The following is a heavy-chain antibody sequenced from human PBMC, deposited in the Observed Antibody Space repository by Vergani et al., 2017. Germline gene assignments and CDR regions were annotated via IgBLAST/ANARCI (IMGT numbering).Heavy chain of an antibody. Sequence: EVQLVESGGGLVQPGGSLPLSCAASGFTFSSYSMHWVRPAPGKALEWLSYITSSSSTIYYADSVKGRFTISRDNAKNALYLQMNSLRDEDTAVYYCARGSGYDYGDFDYWGQGTLVTVSS. D-gene: IGHD5-12*01. CDR3: ARGSGYDYGDFDY. J-gene: IGHJ4*02. V-gene: IGHV3-48*02. CDR2: ITSSSSTI. CDR1: GFTFSSYS.